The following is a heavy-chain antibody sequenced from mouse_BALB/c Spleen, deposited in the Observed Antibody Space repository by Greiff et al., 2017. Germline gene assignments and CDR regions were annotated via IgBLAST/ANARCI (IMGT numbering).Heavy chain of an antibody. CDR2: IDPSDSYT. D-gene: IGHD2-4*01. J-gene: IGHJ3*01. V-gene: IGHV1-69*02. CDR1: GYTFTSYW. CDR3: ARGDYDGEGAY. Sequence: QVQLQQPGAELVKPGASVKMSCKASGYTFTSYWMHWVKQRPGQGLEWIGVIDPSDSYTNYNQKFKGKATLTVDKSSSTAYMQLSSLTSEDSAVYYCARGDYDGEGAYWGQGTLVTVSA.